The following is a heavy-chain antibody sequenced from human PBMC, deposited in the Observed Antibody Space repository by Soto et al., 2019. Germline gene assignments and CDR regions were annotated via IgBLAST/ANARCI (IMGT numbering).Heavy chain of an antibody. CDR2: INHSGST. D-gene: IGHD6-6*01. V-gene: IGHV4-34*01. Sequence: QVQLQQWGAGLLKPSETLSLTCAVYGGSFSGYYWSWIRQPPGKGLEWIGEINHSGSTNYNPSLKSRVTISVDTSKNQFSLKLSSVTAADTAVYYCARGGQRRAARPKGFDYWGQGTLVTVSS. CDR3: ARGGQRRAARPKGFDY. J-gene: IGHJ4*02. CDR1: GGSFSGYY.